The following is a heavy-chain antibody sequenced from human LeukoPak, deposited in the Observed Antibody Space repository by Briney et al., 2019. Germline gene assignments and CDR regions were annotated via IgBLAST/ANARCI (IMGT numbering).Heavy chain of an antibody. D-gene: IGHD2-2*01. CDR1: GFTFSSYA. J-gene: IGHJ4*02. CDR2: ISGSGDST. Sequence: GGSLRLSCAASGFTFSSYAMTWVRQAPGKGLEWVSAISGSGDSTYYADSVKGRITISRDNSKNTLYLQMISLRAEDTAVYYCAKGGNIVVVPAAMQWGQGTLVTVSS. CDR3: AKGGNIVVVPAAMQ. V-gene: IGHV3-23*01.